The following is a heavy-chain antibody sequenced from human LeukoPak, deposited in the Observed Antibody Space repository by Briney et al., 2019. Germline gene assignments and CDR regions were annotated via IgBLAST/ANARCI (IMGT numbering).Heavy chain of an antibody. CDR3: ASRPLDYYDSSGYLGY. CDR1: GYTFTGYY. Sequence: ASVKVSCKASGYTFTGYYMHWVRQAPGQGLEWMGWINPNSGGTNYAQKFQGRVTMTRDTSISTAYMELSRLRSDDTAVYYCASRPLDYYDSSGYLGYWGQGTLVTVSS. D-gene: IGHD3-22*01. J-gene: IGHJ4*02. V-gene: IGHV1-2*02. CDR2: INPNSGGT.